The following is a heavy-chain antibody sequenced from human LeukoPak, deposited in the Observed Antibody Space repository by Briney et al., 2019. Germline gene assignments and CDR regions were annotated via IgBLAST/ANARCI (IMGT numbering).Heavy chain of an antibody. CDR2: IWYDASNK. V-gene: IGHV3-33*08. Sequence: GALRLSCAASGFTFSSYRMNWVRQAPGKGLEWVAVIWYDASNKYYADSVKGRFTISRDNSKNTLYLQMNSLRDDDTAVYYCVRGVGVSRFNYFDPWGQGTLVTVSS. J-gene: IGHJ5*02. CDR3: VRGVGVSRFNYFDP. CDR1: GFTFSSYR. D-gene: IGHD1-26*01.